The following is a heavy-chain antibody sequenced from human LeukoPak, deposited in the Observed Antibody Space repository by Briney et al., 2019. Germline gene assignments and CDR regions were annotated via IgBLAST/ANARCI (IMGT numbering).Heavy chain of an antibody. Sequence: ASVKVSCKASGYTFTSYDINWVRQATGQGLEWMGWMNPNSGNTGYAQKFQGRVTITRNTSISTAYMELSSLRSEDTAVYYCARGRSGSSYFGYWGQGTLVTVSS. CDR3: ARGRSGSSYFGY. D-gene: IGHD3-10*01. J-gene: IGHJ4*02. CDR2: MNPNSGNT. V-gene: IGHV1-8*03. CDR1: GYTFTSYD.